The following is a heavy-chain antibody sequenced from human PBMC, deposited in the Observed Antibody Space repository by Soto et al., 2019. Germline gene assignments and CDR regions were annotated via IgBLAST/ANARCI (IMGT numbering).Heavy chain of an antibody. V-gene: IGHV3-74*01. Sequence: EVQLVESGGGLVQPGGSLRLSCAASGFTFSSNWMHWVRRVPGRGLVWVSRINTDGSRTSYEDSVEGRFTISRDNAKNTVYLQMNSLRAEDTAVYYWARDGEGFWGQGTLVTVSS. CDR3: ARDGEGF. J-gene: IGHJ4*02. CDR1: GFTFSSNW. CDR2: INTDGSRT. D-gene: IGHD2-21*01.